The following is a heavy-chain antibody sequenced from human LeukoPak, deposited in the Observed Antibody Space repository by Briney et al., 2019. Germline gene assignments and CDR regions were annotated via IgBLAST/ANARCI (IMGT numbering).Heavy chain of an antibody. V-gene: IGHV5-51*01. D-gene: IGHD3-10*01. Sequence: GESLKISCKGSGYSFTTYWIGWVRQMPGKGLECMGIIYPGDSDTRYSPSFQGQVTISADKSISTAYLQWSSLKASDTAMYYCASPGSGSSNAFDIWGQGTMVTVSS. CDR3: ASPGSGSSNAFDI. CDR1: GYSFTTYW. CDR2: IYPGDSDT. J-gene: IGHJ3*02.